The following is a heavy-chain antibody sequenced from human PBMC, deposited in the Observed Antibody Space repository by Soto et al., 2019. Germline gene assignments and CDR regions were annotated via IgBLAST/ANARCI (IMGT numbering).Heavy chain of an antibody. J-gene: IGHJ6*02. CDR3: AKDRGLIDRYYYYGMDV. Sequence: EVQLLESGGGLVQPGGSQRLSCAASGFTFSSYAMSWVRQAPGKGLEWVSAISGSGGSTYYADSVKGRFTISRDNSKNTLYLQMNSLRAEDTAVYYCAKDRGLIDRYYYYGMDVWGQGTTVTVSS. CDR1: GFTFSSYA. D-gene: IGHD3-10*01. V-gene: IGHV3-23*01. CDR2: ISGSGGST.